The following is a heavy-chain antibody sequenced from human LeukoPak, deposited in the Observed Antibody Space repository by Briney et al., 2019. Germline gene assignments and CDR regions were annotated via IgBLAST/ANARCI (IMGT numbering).Heavy chain of an antibody. J-gene: IGHJ4*02. CDR2: MNPNSGNT. CDR3: ATPSGDTPGNIGDY. V-gene: IGHV1-8*01. D-gene: IGHD4-17*01. Sequence: ASVKVSCKASGYTFTSYDINWVRQATGQGLEWMGWMNPNSGNTGYAQKFQGRVTMTRNTSISTAYMELSSLRSEDTAVYYCATPSGDTPGNIGDYWGQGTLVTVSS. CDR1: GYTFTSYD.